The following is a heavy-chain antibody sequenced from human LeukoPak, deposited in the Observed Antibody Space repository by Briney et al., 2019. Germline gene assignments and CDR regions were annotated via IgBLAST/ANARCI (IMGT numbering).Heavy chain of an antibody. D-gene: IGHD3-22*01. CDR3: AKDWHYYDSSGPVDH. CDR2: ISGSGGST. J-gene: IGHJ5*02. Sequence: TGGSLRLSCAASGFTFSSYAMSWVRQAPGKGLEWVSAISGSGGSTYYADSVKGRFTISRDNSKNTLYLQMNSLRAEDTAVYYCAKDWHYYDSSGPVDHWGQGTLVTVSS. V-gene: IGHV3-23*01. CDR1: GFTFSSYA.